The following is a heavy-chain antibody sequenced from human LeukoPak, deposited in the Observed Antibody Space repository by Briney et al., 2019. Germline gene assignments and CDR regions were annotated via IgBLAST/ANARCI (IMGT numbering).Heavy chain of an antibody. Sequence: SVKVSCKASGGTFSSYGFSWVRQTPGQGLEWMGGIIPIFGTRKYAQKFQGRVMITADESTSTAYMELGSLRAEDTAVYYCAKDPFTSGANWFDPWGQGTLVTVSS. J-gene: IGHJ5*02. D-gene: IGHD1-26*01. CDR1: GGTFSSYG. V-gene: IGHV1-69*13. CDR2: IIPIFGTR. CDR3: AKDPFTSGANWFDP.